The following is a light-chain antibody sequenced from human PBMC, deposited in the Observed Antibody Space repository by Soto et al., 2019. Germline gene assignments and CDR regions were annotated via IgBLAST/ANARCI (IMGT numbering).Light chain of an antibody. Sequence: QSALTQPPSAPGSPGQSVTISCTGTSSDVGGYNYVSWYQQHPGKAPKVIIYEFSKRPSGVPDRFSGSKSGSTASLTVSGLQAEDEADYYCSSYAVTNIFVFGTGTKVTVL. CDR2: EFS. CDR3: SSYAVTNIFV. V-gene: IGLV2-8*01. CDR1: SSDVGGYNY. J-gene: IGLJ1*01.